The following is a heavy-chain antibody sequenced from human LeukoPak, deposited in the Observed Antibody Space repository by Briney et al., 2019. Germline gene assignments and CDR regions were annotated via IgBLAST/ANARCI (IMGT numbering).Heavy chain of an antibody. Sequence: GGSLRLSCAASGFTFSSYWMNWVRQAPGKGLEWVANIKEDGSEKYYVDSVRGRFTISRDNAKNTLYLQMDSLRAEDTAVYYCARQRFCDYWGQGTLVTVSS. CDR2: IKEDGSEK. V-gene: IGHV3-7*01. J-gene: IGHJ4*02. CDR3: ARQRFCDY. D-gene: IGHD3-3*01. CDR1: GFTFSSYW.